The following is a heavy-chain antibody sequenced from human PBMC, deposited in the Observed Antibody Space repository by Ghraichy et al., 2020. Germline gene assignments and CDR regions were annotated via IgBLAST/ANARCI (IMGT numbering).Heavy chain of an antibody. V-gene: IGHV4-39*01. J-gene: IGHJ4*02. D-gene: IGHD3-10*01. CDR2: IYYSGST. CDR3: ARPITMVRGVIQYYFDY. Sequence: SETLSLTCTVSGGSISSSSYYWGWIRQPPGKGLEWIGSIYYSGSTYYNPSLKSRVTISVDTSKNQFSLKLSSVTAADTAVYYCARPITMVRGVIQYYFDYWGQGTLVTVSS. CDR1: GGSISSSSYY.